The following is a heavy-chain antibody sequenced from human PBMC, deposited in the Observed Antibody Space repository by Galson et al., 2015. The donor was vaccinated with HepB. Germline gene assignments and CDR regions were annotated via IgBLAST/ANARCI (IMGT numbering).Heavy chain of an antibody. Sequence: SLRLSCAASGFTFDDYAMHWVRQAPGKGLEWVSGISWNSGSIGYADSVKGRFTISRDNAKNSLYLQMNSLRAEDTALYYCAKSAYGSGSYKVYDAFDIWGQGTMVTVSS. V-gene: IGHV3-9*01. CDR3: AKSAYGSGSYKVYDAFDI. D-gene: IGHD3-10*01. J-gene: IGHJ3*02. CDR2: ISWNSGSI. CDR1: GFTFDDYA.